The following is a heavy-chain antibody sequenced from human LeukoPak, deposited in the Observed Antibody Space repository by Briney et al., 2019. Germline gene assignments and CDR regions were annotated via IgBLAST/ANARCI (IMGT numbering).Heavy chain of an antibody. CDR1: GFTFSSYS. V-gene: IGHV3-21*01. J-gene: IGHJ4*02. Sequence: PGGSLRLSCAASGFTFSSYSMKWVRQAPGKGREWVSSINSSSSYINYADSVKGRLTISRDNAKNSRYLQMNSLRAEDTAVYYCARGRDIVVVPAAIGYWGQGTLVTVSS. D-gene: IGHD2-2*01. CDR3: ARGRDIVVVPAAIGY. CDR2: INSSSSYI.